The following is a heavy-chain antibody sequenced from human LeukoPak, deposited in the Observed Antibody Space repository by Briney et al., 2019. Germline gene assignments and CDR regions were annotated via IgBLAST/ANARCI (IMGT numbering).Heavy chain of an antibody. V-gene: IGHV3-23*01. CDR3: VKAMGGYCSGGSCYTFDY. CDR2: SGGDNTGT. D-gene: IGHD2-15*01. CDR1: GFTFINYA. J-gene: IGHJ4*02. Sequence: XLSXEXXGFTFINYAMSWVRQAPGKGLEWVSGSGGDNTGTYYADSVKGRFTISRDISKNTLYLQMNSLKAEDTAVYYCVKAMGGYCSGGSCYTFDYWGQGTLVTVSS.